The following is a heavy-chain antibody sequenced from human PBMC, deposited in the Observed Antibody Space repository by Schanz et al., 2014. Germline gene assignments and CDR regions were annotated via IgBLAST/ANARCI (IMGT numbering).Heavy chain of an antibody. D-gene: IGHD3-22*01. CDR2: IKGDSSVK. Sequence: EVQLVESGGALVQPGGSLRLSCSASGFTFSDHWMSWVRQAPGKGLEWVANIKGDSSVKAYVDSVRGRFTISRDDSKNTLYLQMNSLRPEDTAVYYCAKEDRTHSSDYVYWGQGTLVTVSS. V-gene: IGHV3-7*04. CDR1: GFTFSDHW. J-gene: IGHJ4*02. CDR3: AKEDRTHSSDYVY.